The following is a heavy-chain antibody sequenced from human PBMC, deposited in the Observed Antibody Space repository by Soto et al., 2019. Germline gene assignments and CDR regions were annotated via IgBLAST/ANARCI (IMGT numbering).Heavy chain of an antibody. D-gene: IGHD3-3*01. J-gene: IGHJ6*02. CDR3: ARDLYDFWSGYYYYYGMDV. Sequence: VGSLRLSCAASGFTFRTYGMHWVRQAPGKGLEWVAVITNDGSEKYYADSVKGRFTISRDNSKNTLYLQMNSLRAEDTAVYYCARDLYDFWSGYYYYYGMDVWGQGTTVTVSS. V-gene: IGHV3-30*03. CDR1: GFTFRTYG. CDR2: ITNDGSEK.